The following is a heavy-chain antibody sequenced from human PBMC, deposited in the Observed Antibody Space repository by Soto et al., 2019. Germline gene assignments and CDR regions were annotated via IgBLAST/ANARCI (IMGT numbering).Heavy chain of an antibody. Sequence: QVQLVQSGAEVKKPGSSVKVSCKASGGTFSSYTISWVRQAPGQGLEWMGRIIPILGIANYAQKFQGRVRITADKSTSTAYMELSSLRSEDTAVYYCARVPHYSSGWANFDYWGQGTLVTVSS. V-gene: IGHV1-69*02. CDR2: IIPILGIA. D-gene: IGHD6-19*01. J-gene: IGHJ4*02. CDR1: GGTFSSYT. CDR3: ARVPHYSSGWANFDY.